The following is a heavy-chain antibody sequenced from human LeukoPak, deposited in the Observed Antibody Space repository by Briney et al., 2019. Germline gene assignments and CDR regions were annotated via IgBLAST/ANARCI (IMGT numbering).Heavy chain of an antibody. D-gene: IGHD3-22*01. CDR2: INSDGTST. Sequence: GGSLRLSCAASGFTFTSYWMHWVRQAPGTGLVWVSRINSDGTSTRYADSVKGRFTISRDHAKNTLDLQMNSLRAEDTAIYYCGRSHYYDGSGYFSYYYGLDVWGQGTTVTVSS. CDR3: GRSHYYDGSGYFSYYYGLDV. CDR1: GFTFTSYW. V-gene: IGHV3-74*01. J-gene: IGHJ6*02.